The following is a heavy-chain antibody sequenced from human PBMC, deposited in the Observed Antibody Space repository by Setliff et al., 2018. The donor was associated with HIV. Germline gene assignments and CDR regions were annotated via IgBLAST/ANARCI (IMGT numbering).Heavy chain of an antibody. Sequence: SETLSLTCAVYGGSFSGYYWSWIRQPPGKGLEWIGEINHSGSTNYNPSLNSRVTVSVDNSKNEFSLKLSSVTAADTAVYYCARGDVVAAAGGAFDYWGQGTLVTVSS. CDR3: ARGDVVAAAGGAFDY. CDR2: INHSGST. V-gene: IGHV4-34*01. J-gene: IGHJ4*02. D-gene: IGHD6-13*01. CDR1: GGSFSGYY.